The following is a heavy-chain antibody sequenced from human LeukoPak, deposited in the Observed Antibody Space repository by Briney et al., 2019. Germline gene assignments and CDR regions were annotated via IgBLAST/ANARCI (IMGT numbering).Heavy chain of an antibody. CDR3: ARDGGDGYNIYFDY. CDR2: ISGSSSST. D-gene: IGHD5-24*01. J-gene: IGHJ4*02. V-gene: IGHV3-23*01. Sequence: PGGSLRLSCAASGFTFSSYAMSWVRQAPGKGLEWVSHISGSSSSTYYADSVKGRFTISRDNSKNTLYLQMNSLRAEDTAVYYCARDGGDGYNIYFDYWGQGTLVTVSS. CDR1: GFTFSSYA.